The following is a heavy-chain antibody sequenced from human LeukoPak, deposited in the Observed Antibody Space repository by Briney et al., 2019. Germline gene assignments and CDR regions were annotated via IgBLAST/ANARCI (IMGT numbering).Heavy chain of an antibody. CDR1: GYTFTGYY. V-gene: IGHV1-2*04. CDR3: ARETLPSSSSYYYYYCGMDV. CDR2: INPNSGGT. J-gene: IGHJ6*02. D-gene: IGHD6-6*01. Sequence: ASVKVSCKASGYTFTGYYMHWVRQAPGQGLEWMGWINPNSGGTNYAQKFQGWVTMTRDTSISTAYMELSRLRSDDTAVYYCARETLPSSSSYYYYYCGMDVWGQGTTVTVSS.